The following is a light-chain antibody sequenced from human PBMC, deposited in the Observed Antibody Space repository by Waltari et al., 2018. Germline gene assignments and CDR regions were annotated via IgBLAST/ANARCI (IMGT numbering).Light chain of an antibody. CDR3: NSYTSSSTLV. CDR2: DVS. CDR1: SSNVGGYAY. J-gene: IGLJ3*02. Sequence: QSALSQPASVSGSPGQSITISCTGRSSNVGGYAYVSCYQQHPAKAPNLIIYDVSKWPSVVSNRFSGSKSGNTASLTISGLQAEDEAYYYCNSYTSSSTLVFGGGTKLTVL. V-gene: IGLV2-14*01.